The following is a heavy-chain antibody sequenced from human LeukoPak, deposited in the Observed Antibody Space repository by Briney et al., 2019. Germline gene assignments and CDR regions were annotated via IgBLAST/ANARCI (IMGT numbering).Heavy chain of an antibody. D-gene: IGHD2-2*01. V-gene: IGHV1-3*01. J-gene: IGHJ4*02. Sequence: ASVKVSCKASGYTFTSYAMHWVRQAPGQRLECMGWINAGNGNTKYSQKFQGRVTITRDTSASTAYMELSSLRSEDTAVYYCARDGGYCSSTSCYSFDYWGQGTLVTVSS. CDR1: GYTFTSYA. CDR3: ARDGGYCSSTSCYSFDY. CDR2: INAGNGNT.